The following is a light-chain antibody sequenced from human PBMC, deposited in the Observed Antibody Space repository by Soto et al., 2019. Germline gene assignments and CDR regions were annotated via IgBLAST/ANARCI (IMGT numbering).Light chain of an antibody. CDR2: AAS. Sequence: DIQMTQSPSYLSASVGDRVTITCRASQSISSYLNWYQQKPGKAPKLLIYAASSLQSGVPSRFSGSGSGTDFTITISSLQPEDFATYYCQQSYSTPQTFGQGTKVEIK. J-gene: IGKJ1*01. CDR3: QQSYSTPQT. CDR1: QSISSY. V-gene: IGKV1-39*01.